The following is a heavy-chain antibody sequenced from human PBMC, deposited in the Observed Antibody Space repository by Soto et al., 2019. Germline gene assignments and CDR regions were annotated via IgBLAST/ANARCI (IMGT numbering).Heavy chain of an antibody. CDR1: GFTFSSYG. Sequence: QVQLVESGGGVVQPGRSLRLSCAASGFTFSSYGMHWVRQAPGKGLEWVAVISYDGSNKYYADSVKGRFTISRDNSKNTLYLQMNSLRAEDTAVYYCAKGVLATTVLVLTLGQGTLVTVSS. D-gene: IGHD4-4*01. CDR2: ISYDGSNK. J-gene: IGHJ5*02. V-gene: IGHV3-30*18. CDR3: AKGVLATTVLVLT.